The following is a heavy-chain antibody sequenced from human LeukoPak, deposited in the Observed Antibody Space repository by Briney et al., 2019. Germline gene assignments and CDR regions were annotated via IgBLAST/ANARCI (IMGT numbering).Heavy chain of an antibody. D-gene: IGHD6-19*01. Sequence: GGSLRLSCAASGFSFSSYAMSWVRQAPGKGLEWVSGISGSGGSTYYADSVKGRFTISRDNSKNTLYLQMNSLRAGDTAVYYCAKEGSSGWLDYFDYWGQGTLVTVSS. V-gene: IGHV3-23*01. CDR2: ISGSGGST. CDR1: GFSFSSYA. J-gene: IGHJ4*02. CDR3: AKEGSSGWLDYFDY.